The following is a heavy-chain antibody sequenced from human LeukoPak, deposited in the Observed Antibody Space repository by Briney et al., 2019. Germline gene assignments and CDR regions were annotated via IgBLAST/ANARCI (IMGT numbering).Heavy chain of an antibody. V-gene: IGHV1-2*02. Sequence: ASVKVSCKASGYTFTGHYMHWVRQAPGQGLEWMGWINPNSGGTNYAQKFQGRVTMTRDTSISTAYMELSRLRSDDTAVYYCAREYYYDSSGMDVWGKGTTVTVSS. CDR2: INPNSGGT. D-gene: IGHD3-22*01. J-gene: IGHJ6*04. CDR1: GYTFTGHY. CDR3: AREYYYDSSGMDV.